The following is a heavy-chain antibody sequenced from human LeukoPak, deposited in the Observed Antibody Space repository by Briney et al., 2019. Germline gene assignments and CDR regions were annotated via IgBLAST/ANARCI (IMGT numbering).Heavy chain of an antibody. V-gene: IGHV4-59*01. J-gene: IGHJ4*02. Sequence: SETLSLTCTVSGGSISSYYWSWIRQPPGKGLEWIGYIYYTGTTNYNPSLKSRVTISVDTSKNQFSLKLTSVTAADTAVYYCASSHLYSSSWYLSGRFDFWGQGTLVTVSS. D-gene: IGHD6-13*01. CDR2: IYYTGTT. CDR1: GGSISSYY. CDR3: ASSHLYSSSWYLSGRFDF.